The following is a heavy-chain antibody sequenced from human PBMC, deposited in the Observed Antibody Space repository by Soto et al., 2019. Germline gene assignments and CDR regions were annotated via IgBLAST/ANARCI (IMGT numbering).Heavy chain of an antibody. CDR1: GFTFSSYG. V-gene: IGHV3-30*18. Sequence: QVQLVESGGGVVQPGRSLRLSCAASGFTFSSYGMHWVRQAPGKGLEWVAVISYDGSNKYYADSVKGRFTISRDNSKNTLYLQMNSLRAEDTAVYYCAKGVAGFDYWGQGTLVTVSS. J-gene: IGHJ4*02. D-gene: IGHD6-19*01. CDR2: ISYDGSNK. CDR3: AKGVAGFDY.